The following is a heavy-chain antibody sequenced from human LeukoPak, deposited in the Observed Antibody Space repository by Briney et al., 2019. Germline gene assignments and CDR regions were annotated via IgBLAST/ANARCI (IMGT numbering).Heavy chain of an antibody. J-gene: IGHJ6*03. D-gene: IGHD3-3*01. CDR1: GFTFSNYW. V-gene: IGHV3-7*01. CDR3: ARDNGVVHGVYYMDV. CDR2: IKQDGSEK. Sequence: GGSPRLSCAASGFTFSNYWMTWVRQAPGKGLEWAADIKQDGSEKLYVNSVRGRFTISRDNAKMSLFLQMNSLRAEDTAVYYCARDNGVVHGVYYMDVWGKGTTVTVS.